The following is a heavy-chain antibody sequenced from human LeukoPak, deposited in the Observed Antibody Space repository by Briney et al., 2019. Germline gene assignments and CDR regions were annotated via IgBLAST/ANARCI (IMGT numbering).Heavy chain of an antibody. CDR3: ARGYSSGWYPAHFDY. CDR1: GYTFTGYY. V-gene: IGHV1-2*02. D-gene: IGHD6-19*01. J-gene: IGHJ4*02. Sequence: ASVKVSCKASGYTFTGYYMHWVRQAPGQGLEWMGWINPNSGGTNYAQKFQGRVTMTRDTSISTAYMELSRLRSDDTAVYYCARGYSSGWYPAHFDYWGQGTLVTVSS. CDR2: INPNSGGT.